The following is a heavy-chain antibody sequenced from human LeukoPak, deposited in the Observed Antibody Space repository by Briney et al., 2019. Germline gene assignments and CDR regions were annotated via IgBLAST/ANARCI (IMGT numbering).Heavy chain of an antibody. V-gene: IGHV4-59*01. CDR1: GVSISSYY. CDR3: AREGWELAFDY. CDR2: IYYSGST. Sequence: SETLSLTCTVSGVSISSYYWSWIRQPPGKGLEWIGYIYYSGSTNYNPSLKSRVTISVDTSKNQFSLKLSSVTAADTAVYYCAREGWELAFDYWGQGTLVTVSS. D-gene: IGHD3-10*01. J-gene: IGHJ4*02.